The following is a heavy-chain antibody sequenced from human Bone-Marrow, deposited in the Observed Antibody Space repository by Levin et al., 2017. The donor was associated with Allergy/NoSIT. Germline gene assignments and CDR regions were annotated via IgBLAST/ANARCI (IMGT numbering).Heavy chain of an antibody. D-gene: IGHD6-19*01. J-gene: IGHJ3*02. CDR1: GFTFSRYA. Sequence: GGSLRLSCAASGFTFSRYAMAWVRQAPGQGLEWVSGMSGSGGRTVYADSVKGRFTISRDNSKNTLFLQMNSLRVEDTAVYYCAKDRGWYGDAFDIWGQGTMVTVSS. CDR3: AKDRGWYGDAFDI. CDR2: MSGSGGRT. V-gene: IGHV3-23*01.